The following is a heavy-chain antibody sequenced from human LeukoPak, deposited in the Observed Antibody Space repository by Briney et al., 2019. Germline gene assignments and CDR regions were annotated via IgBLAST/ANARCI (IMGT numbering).Heavy chain of an antibody. CDR2: SSYSGST. Sequence: PSETLSLTCTVSGDSIIISSYHWGWIRQPPGKGLELTGTSSYSGSTYYNPSLKSRVSMSVDTSKNQFSLKLTSVTAADTAVYYCARRLTPLVRGATFDYWGQGILVTVSS. V-gene: IGHV4-39*01. CDR1: GDSIIISSYH. J-gene: IGHJ4*02. CDR3: ARRLTPLVRGATFDY. D-gene: IGHD3-10*01.